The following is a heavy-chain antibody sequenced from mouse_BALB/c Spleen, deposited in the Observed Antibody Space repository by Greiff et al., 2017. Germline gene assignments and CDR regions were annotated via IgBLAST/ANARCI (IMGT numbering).Heavy chain of an antibody. CDR1: GFTFSSYT. V-gene: IGHV5-9*04. CDR3: ARDRGWPFAY. Sequence: EVQVVESGGGLVKPGGSLKLSCAASGFTFSSYTMSWVRQTPEKRLEWVATISSGGGNTYYPDTVTGRFTISRDNAKNTLYLEMSSLRSEDTAMYYCARDRGWPFAYWGQGTLVTVSA. J-gene: IGHJ3*01. CDR2: ISSGGGNT. D-gene: IGHD2-14*01.